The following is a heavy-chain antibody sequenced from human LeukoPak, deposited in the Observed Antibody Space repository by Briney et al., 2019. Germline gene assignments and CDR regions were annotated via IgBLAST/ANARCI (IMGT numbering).Heavy chain of an antibody. Sequence: GASVKVSCKXSGYTFTSYGISWVRQAPGQGLEWMGWISAYNGNTNYAQKLQGRVTVTTDTSTSTAYMELRSLRSDDTAVYYCARDFVGGSYYPWGQGIMVTVSS. V-gene: IGHV1-18*01. CDR1: GYTFTSYG. D-gene: IGHD1-26*01. CDR2: ISAYNGNT. J-gene: IGHJ3*01. CDR3: ARDFVGGSYYP.